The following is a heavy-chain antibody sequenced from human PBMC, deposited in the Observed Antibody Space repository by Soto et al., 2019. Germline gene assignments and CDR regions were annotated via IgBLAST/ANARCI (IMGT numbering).Heavy chain of an antibody. CDR1: GGSFSSHL. V-gene: IGHV4-34*01. CDR2: IYHDGNA. J-gene: IGHJ4*02. Sequence: SGTLSFTCAVYGGSFSSHLWTWGRQPPGKGLEWIGEIYHDGNANYKPSLKSRVALSIDTSKSQFALKLSSVTAADTGVYYCARGAVFFGVGGSYWLNYIDSWGQGSLVTFS. CDR3: ARGAVFFGVGGSYWLNYIDS. D-gene: IGHD3-16*01.